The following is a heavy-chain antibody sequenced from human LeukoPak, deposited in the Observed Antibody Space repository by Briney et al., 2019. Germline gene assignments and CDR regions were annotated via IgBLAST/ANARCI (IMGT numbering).Heavy chain of an antibody. D-gene: IGHD1-26*01. CDR2: ISSSSSYI. CDR3: ARDPYSGNYGNYYYYYMDV. J-gene: IGHJ6*03. CDR1: GFTFSSYS. V-gene: IGHV3-21*01. Sequence: PGGSLRLSCAASGFTFSSYSMNWVRQAPGKGLEWVSSISSSSSYIFYADSVKGRFTISRDNAKDSLYLQMNSLGPEDTAVYYCARDPYSGNYGNYYYYYMDVWGKGTTVTISS.